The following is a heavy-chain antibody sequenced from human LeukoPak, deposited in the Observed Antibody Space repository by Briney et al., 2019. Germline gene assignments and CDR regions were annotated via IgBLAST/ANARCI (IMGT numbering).Heavy chain of an antibody. V-gene: IGHV3-30*18. J-gene: IGHJ4*02. D-gene: IGHD5-24*01. Sequence: GGSPRLSCVASGFTFSNYGMHWVRQAPGKGLEWVAFISYDRSNKYYVDSVKGRFTISRDNSKNTLYLQMNSLRAEDTAVFYCAKDVLEMATVGAYYFDYWGQGSLVTVSS. CDR3: AKDVLEMATVGAYYFDY. CDR2: ISYDRSNK. CDR1: GFTFSNYG.